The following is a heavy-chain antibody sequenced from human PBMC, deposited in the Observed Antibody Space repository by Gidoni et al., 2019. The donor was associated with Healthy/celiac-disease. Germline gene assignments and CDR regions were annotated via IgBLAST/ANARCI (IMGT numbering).Heavy chain of an antibody. CDR1: GFTFSSYA. V-gene: IGHV3-23*01. CDR3: AKDSPVRGVIISLYYFDY. CDR2: ISGSGGST. Sequence: EVQLLESGGGLVQPGGSLRLSCAASGFTFSSYAMSWVRQAPGKWLEWVSAISGSGGSTYYADSVKGRFTISRDNSKNTLYLQMNSLRAEDTAVYYCAKDSPVRGVIISLYYFDYWGQGTLVTVSS. J-gene: IGHJ4*02. D-gene: IGHD3-10*01.